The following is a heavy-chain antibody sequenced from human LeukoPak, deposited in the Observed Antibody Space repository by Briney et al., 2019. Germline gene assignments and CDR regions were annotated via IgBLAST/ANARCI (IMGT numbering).Heavy chain of an antibody. J-gene: IGHJ4*02. CDR1: GFTFSSYG. CDR2: ISYDGSNK. CDR3: AKDKGIAALIDY. D-gene: IGHD6-6*01. V-gene: IGHV3-30*18. Sequence: GGSLRLSCAASGFTFSSYGMHWVRQAPGKGLEWVAVISYDGSNKYYADSVKGRFTISRDNSKNTLYLQMNSLRAEDTAVYYCAKDKGIAALIDYWGQGTLVTVSS.